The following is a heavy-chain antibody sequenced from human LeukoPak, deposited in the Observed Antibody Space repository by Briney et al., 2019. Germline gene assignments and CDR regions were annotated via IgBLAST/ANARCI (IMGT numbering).Heavy chain of an antibody. D-gene: IGHD5-24*01. CDR2: INPNTGGT. J-gene: IGHJ4*02. Sequence: ASVKVSCKASGYTFTGYYMHWVRQAPGQGLEGMGWINPNTGGTHHVQKFQGRVPMTRDTSISPAYMELGRLRSDDTAVYYCATLGWLQPADFFDYWGQGTLVTVSS. CDR3: ATLGWLQPADFFDY. V-gene: IGHV1-2*02. CDR1: GYTFTGYY.